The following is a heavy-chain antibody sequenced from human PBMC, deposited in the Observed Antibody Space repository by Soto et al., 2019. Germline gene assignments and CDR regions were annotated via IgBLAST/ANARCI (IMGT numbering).Heavy chain of an antibody. CDR2: INHSGST. Sequence: LSLTCAVYGGSFSGYYWSWIRQPPGKGLEWIGEINHSGSTNYNPSLKSRVTISVDTSKNQFSLKLSSVTAADTAVYYCARGRGAYTDFWSGYYYYYYGMDVWGQGTTVTVSS. V-gene: IGHV4-34*01. CDR1: GGSFSGYY. J-gene: IGHJ6*02. CDR3: ARGRGAYTDFWSGYYYYYYGMDV. D-gene: IGHD3-3*01.